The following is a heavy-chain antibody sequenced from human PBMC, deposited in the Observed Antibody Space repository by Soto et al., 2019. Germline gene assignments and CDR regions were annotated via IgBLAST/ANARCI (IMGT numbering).Heavy chain of an antibody. D-gene: IGHD3-9*01. CDR2: IYYSGST. CDR1: GGSISSYY. CDR3: AREVYYDILTGWFDH. J-gene: IGHJ5*02. Sequence: SETLSLTCTVSGGSISSYYWSWIRQPPGKGLEWIGYIYYSGSTNYNPSLKSRVTISVDTSKNQFSLKLSSVTAADTAVYYCAREVYYDILTGWFDHWGQGTLVTVSS. V-gene: IGHV4-59*01.